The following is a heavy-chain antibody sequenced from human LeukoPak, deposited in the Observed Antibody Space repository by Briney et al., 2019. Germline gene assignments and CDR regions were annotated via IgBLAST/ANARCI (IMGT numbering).Heavy chain of an antibody. CDR2: IYHSGST. D-gene: IGHD3-10*01. V-gene: IGHV4-30-2*01. CDR1: GGSISSGGYY. CDR3: ARDPYGDGMDV. Sequence: SQTLSLTCTVSGGSISSGGYYWSWIRQPPGKGLEWIGYIYHSGSTYYNPSLKSRVTISVDRSKNQFSLKLSSVTAADTAVYYCARDPYGDGMDVWGQGTTVTVSS. J-gene: IGHJ6*02.